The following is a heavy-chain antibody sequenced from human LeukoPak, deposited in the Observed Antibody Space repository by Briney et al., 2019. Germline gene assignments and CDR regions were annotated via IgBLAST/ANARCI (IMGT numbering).Heavy chain of an antibody. Sequence: ASVKVSCKASGYTFTSYGISWVRQAPGQGLEWMGWISAYNGNTNYAQKLQGRVTMTTDTSTSTAYMELRSLRSDDTAVYYCARDPIHQSRPPFDYWGQGTLVTVSS. CDR2: ISAYNGNT. CDR3: ARDPIHQSRPPFDY. V-gene: IGHV1-18*01. J-gene: IGHJ4*02. CDR1: GYTFTSYG.